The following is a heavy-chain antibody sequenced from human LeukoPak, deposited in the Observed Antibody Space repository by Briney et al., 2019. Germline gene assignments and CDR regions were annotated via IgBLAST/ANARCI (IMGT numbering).Heavy chain of an antibody. V-gene: IGHV3-30*04. CDR2: MSHDGRIR. J-gene: IGHJ4*02. CDR3: ARDWVWYGDLSYLDY. D-gene: IGHD3-10*01. CDR1: GFIFRSFA. Sequence: PGTSLRLSCVASGFIFRSFALHWVRQAPGKGLEWVAVMSHDGRIRHYADSVKGRFTISRDNSKNTLYLEMNSLTDDDTAVYYCARDWVWYGDLSYLDYWGQGTLVTVSS.